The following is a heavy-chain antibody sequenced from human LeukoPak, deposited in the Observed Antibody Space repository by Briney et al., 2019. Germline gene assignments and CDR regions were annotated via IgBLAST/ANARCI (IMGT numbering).Heavy chain of an antibody. CDR1: GFTFSSYG. D-gene: IGHD6-19*01. V-gene: IGHV3-33*01. CDR3: ASQIAVAGANYYYYGMDV. Sequence: GGSLRLSCAASGFTFSSYGMHWVRQAPGKGLEWVAVIWYDGSNKYYADSVKGRFTISRDNSKNTLYLQMNSLRAEDTAVYYCASQIAVAGANYYYYGMDVWGQGTTVTVSS. CDR2: IWYDGSNK. J-gene: IGHJ6*02.